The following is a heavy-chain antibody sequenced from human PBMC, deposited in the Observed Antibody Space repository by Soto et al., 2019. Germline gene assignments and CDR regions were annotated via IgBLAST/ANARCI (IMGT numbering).Heavy chain of an antibody. CDR2: IIPIFGTA. J-gene: IGHJ6*02. D-gene: IGHD2-15*01. CDR3: ASCSAGSCYSVGLGNYYYYGMDV. Sequence: SVKVSCKASGGTFSSYAISWVRQAPGQGLEWMGGIIPIFGTANYAQKFQGRVTITADESTSTAYMELSSLRSEDTAVYYCASCSAGSCYSVGLGNYYYYGMDVWGQGTTVTVSS. CDR1: GGTFSSYA. V-gene: IGHV1-69*13.